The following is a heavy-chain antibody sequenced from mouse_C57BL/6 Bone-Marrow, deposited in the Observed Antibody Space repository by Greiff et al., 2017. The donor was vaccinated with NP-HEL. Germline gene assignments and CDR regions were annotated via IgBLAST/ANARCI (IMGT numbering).Heavy chain of an antibody. D-gene: IGHD2-4*01. CDR1: GYSFTGYY. J-gene: IGHJ3*01. V-gene: IGHV1-42*01. Sequence: EVQLKQSGPELVKPGASVKISCTASGYSFTGYYMNWVKQSPEKSLEWIGEINPSTGGTTYNQKFKAKATLTVDKSSSTAYMQLKSLTSEDSAFYYCARSFYDYDGAWFAYWGQGTLVTVSA. CDR2: INPSTGGT. CDR3: ARSFYDYDGAWFAY.